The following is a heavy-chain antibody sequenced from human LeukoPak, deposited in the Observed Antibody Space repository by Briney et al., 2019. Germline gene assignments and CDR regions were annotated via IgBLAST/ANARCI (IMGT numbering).Heavy chain of an antibody. Sequence: PSETLSLTCTVSGGSISSYYWSWIRQPPGKGLEWIGYIYYSGSTNYNPSLKSRVTMSVDTSKNQFSLKLSSVTAADTAVYYCARDTAGAFDYWGQGTLVTVSS. CDR2: IYYSGST. CDR3: ARDTAGAFDY. J-gene: IGHJ4*02. D-gene: IGHD6-19*01. V-gene: IGHV4-59*12. CDR1: GGSISSYY.